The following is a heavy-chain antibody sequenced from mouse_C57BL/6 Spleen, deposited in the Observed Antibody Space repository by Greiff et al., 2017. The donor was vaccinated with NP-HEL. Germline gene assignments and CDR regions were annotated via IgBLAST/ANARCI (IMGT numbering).Heavy chain of an antibody. V-gene: IGHV1-54*01. D-gene: IGHD1-1*01. J-gene: IGHJ4*01. CDR2: INPGSGGT. Sequence: QVQLQQSGAELVRPGTSVKVSCKASGYAFTNYLIEWVKQRPGQGLEWIGVINPGSGGTNYNEKFKGKATLTADKSSSTAYMQVSSLTSEDSAVYFYARSGSSEGYYAMDYWGQGTSVTVSS. CDR1: GYAFTNYL. CDR3: ARSGSSEGYYAMDY.